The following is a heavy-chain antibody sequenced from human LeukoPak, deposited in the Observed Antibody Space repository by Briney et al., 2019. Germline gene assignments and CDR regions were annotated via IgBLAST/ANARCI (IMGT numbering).Heavy chain of an antibody. V-gene: IGHV4-59*08. Sequence: SETLSLTCTVSGGSISSYYWSWIRQPPGKGLEWIGYIYYSGSTNYNPSLKSRVTISVDTSKNQFSLKLSSVTAADTAVYYCARQSSSWYEINWFDPCGQGTLVTVSS. CDR1: GGSISSYY. CDR3: ARQSSSWYEINWFDP. J-gene: IGHJ5*02. D-gene: IGHD6-13*01. CDR2: IYYSGST.